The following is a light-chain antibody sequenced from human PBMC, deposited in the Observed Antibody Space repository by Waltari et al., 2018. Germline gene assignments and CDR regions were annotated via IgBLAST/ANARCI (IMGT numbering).Light chain of an antibody. V-gene: IGKV1-17*01. CDR1: QDISSY. Sequence: DIQMTKSPSSLSASVGDTVTITCRASQDISSYLNWFQRKPGKAPNLLIYAATTLQSGVPPRFSGSGSGTEFTLTISSLQPEDFADYYCLQHKNYPLTFGGGTKVEIK. CDR2: AAT. J-gene: IGKJ4*01. CDR3: LQHKNYPLT.